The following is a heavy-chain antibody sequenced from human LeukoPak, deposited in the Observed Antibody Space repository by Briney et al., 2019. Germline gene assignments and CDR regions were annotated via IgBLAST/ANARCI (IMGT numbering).Heavy chain of an antibody. V-gene: IGHV3-66*01. CDR3: ARDNRRPFDI. CDR1: GFTVSSNY. CDR2: IYSGGST. J-gene: IGHJ3*02. D-gene: IGHD3-16*02. Sequence: GGSLRLSCAASGFTVSSNYMSWVRQAPGKGLEWVSVIYSGGSTYYADSVKGRFTISRDNSKSTLYLQMNSLRAEDTAVYYCARDNRRPFDIWGQGTMVTVSS.